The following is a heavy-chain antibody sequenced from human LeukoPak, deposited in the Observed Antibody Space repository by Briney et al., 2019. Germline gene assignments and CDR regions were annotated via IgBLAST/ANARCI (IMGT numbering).Heavy chain of an antibody. J-gene: IGHJ4*02. CDR1: GGSISSYY. CDR2: IYYSGST. CDR3: ARDVRGYFDY. V-gene: IGHV4-59*01. Sequence: PSETLSLTCTVSGGSISSYYWSWIRQPPGKGLEWIGYIYYSGSTNYNPSLKSRVTISVDTSKNQFSLRLSSVTAADPAVYYCARDVRGYFDYWGQGTLVTVSS. D-gene: IGHD3-16*01.